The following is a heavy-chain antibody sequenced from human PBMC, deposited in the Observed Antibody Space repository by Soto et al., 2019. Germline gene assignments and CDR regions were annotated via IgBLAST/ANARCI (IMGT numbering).Heavy chain of an antibody. CDR2: IERGGSPI. J-gene: IGHJ4*02. V-gene: IGHV3-48*03. CDR3: ASKIFGTTYFGY. D-gene: IGHD1-7*01. Sequence: GGSLRLSCAASGFTFSSYEMNWVRQAPGKGLEWISYIERGGSPIYYADSVKGRFTISRDNARNSLFLQMNSLRAEDTAIYYCASKIFGTTYFGYWGRGTLVTV. CDR1: GFTFSSYE.